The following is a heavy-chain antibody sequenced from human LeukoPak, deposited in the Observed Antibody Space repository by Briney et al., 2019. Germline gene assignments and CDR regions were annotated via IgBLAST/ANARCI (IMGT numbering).Heavy chain of an antibody. D-gene: IGHD3-22*01. Sequence: SEPLSLTCTVSGGSISGHYWSWIRQPPGKGLEWIGYRHYSGKTYYSSSLRSRVTISVDTSKNHFSLKLTSMIAADTAVYYCVRLLDNDSSGDPDTFDMWGQGTMVTVSS. V-gene: IGHV4-59*11. CDR2: RHYSGKT. CDR3: VRLLDNDSSGDPDTFDM. CDR1: GGSISGHY. J-gene: IGHJ3*02.